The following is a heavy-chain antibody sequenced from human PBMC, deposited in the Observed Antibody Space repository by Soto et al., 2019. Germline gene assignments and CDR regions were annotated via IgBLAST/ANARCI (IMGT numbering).Heavy chain of an antibody. CDR3: ARERGSFDS. Sequence: WTWIRQAPGRGLEWIGEVSETGDTDYNPSLKSRVTISIDTSKNQFSVRLTSVTAADTALYFCARERGSFDSWGQGTQVTVSS. J-gene: IGHJ4*02. V-gene: IGHV4-34*01. CDR2: VSETGDT. D-gene: IGHD3-16*01.